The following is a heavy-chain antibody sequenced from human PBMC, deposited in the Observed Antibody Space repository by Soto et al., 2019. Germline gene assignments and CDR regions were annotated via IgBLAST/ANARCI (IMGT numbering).Heavy chain of an antibody. V-gene: IGHV3-33*01. J-gene: IGHJ4*02. Sequence: QVQLVESGGGVVQPGRSLRLSCAASGFTFSSYGMHWVRQAPGKGLEWVAVIWYDGSNKYYADSVKGRFTISRDNSKNTLYLQMNSLRAEDTAVYYCARDSPRLNDGDLSGGFDYWGQGTLVTVCS. CDR2: IWYDGSNK. D-gene: IGHD4-17*01. CDR1: GFTFSSYG. CDR3: ARDSPRLNDGDLSGGFDY.